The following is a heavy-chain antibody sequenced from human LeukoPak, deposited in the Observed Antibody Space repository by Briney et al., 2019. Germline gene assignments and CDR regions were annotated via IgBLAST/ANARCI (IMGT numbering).Heavy chain of an antibody. V-gene: IGHV3-23*01. CDR3: AKDYYYDSSGYYWGAFDI. J-gene: IGHJ3*02. CDR2: ISGSGGST. Sequence: QSGGSLRLSCAASGFAFSTHGMSWVRQAPGKGVEWVSTISGSGGSTYYADSVKGRFTISRDNSKNTLYLQMNSLRAEDTAVYYCAKDYYYDSSGYYWGAFDIWGQGTMVTVSS. CDR1: GFAFSTHG. D-gene: IGHD3-22*01.